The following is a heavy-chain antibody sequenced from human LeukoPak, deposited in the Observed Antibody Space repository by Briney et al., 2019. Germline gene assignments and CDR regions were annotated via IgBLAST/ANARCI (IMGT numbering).Heavy chain of an antibody. CDR3: AKGIYSSGWSYFDY. CDR1: GFTFGDYA. J-gene: IGHJ4*01. CDR2: LSGSGITT. D-gene: IGHD6-19*01. V-gene: IGHV3-23*01. Sequence: PGGSLRLSCTGSGFTFGDYAMTWVRQAPGKGLEWVSTLSGSGITTYYADSVKGRFTISRDNSKNTLYLQMNSLRAEDTAVYYCAKGIYSSGWSYFDYWGHGTLVTVSS.